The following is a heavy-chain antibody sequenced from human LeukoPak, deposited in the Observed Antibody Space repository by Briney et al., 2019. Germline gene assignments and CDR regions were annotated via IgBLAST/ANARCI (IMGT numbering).Heavy chain of an antibody. J-gene: IGHJ3*02. V-gene: IGHV1-18*01. D-gene: IGHD3-10*01. Sequence: ASVKVSCKASGYTFTSYGISWVRQAPGQGLEWMGWISAYNGNTNYAQKLQGRVTMTTDTSTSTAYMELRSLRSDDTAVYYCARDRATMVRGGGRRAFGIWGQGTMVTVSS. CDR2: ISAYNGNT. CDR3: ARDRATMVRGGGRRAFGI. CDR1: GYTFTSYG.